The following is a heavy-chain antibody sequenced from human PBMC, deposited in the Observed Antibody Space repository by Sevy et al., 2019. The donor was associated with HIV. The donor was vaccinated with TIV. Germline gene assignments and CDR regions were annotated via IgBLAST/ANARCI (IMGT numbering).Heavy chain of an antibody. CDR2: ISGSGGST. J-gene: IGHJ4*02. V-gene: IGHV3-23*01. CDR3: AKGRGGDYELDY. Sequence: GGSLRLSCAASVFTFSSYAMSWVRQAPGKGLEWVSAISGSGGSTYYADSVKGRFTISRDNSKNTLYLQMNSLRAEDTAVYYCAKGRGGDYELDYWGQGTLVTVSS. CDR1: VFTFSSYA. D-gene: IGHD4-17*01.